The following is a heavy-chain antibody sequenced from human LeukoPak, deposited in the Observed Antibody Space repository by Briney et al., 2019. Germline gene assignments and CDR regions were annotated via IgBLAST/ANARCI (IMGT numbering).Heavy chain of an antibody. Sequence: SGGSLRLSCAASGFTFTSYWMSCVRQAPGKGLEWVANIKQDGSEKNYVDSVKGRFTISRDNAKNSLYLEMNSLRAEDTAVYYCAREAGYCSGTSCYFWFDPWGRGTLVTVSS. V-gene: IGHV3-7*05. CDR2: IKQDGSEK. CDR3: AREAGYCSGTSCYFWFDP. CDR1: GFTFTSYW. J-gene: IGHJ5*02. D-gene: IGHD2-15*01.